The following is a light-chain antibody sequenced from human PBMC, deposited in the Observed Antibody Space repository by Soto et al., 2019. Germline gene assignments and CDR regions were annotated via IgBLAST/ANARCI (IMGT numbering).Light chain of an antibody. CDR3: SSYASSNNFVV. CDR2: EVS. J-gene: IGLJ2*01. CDR1: SSDVGGYNY. V-gene: IGLV2-8*01. Sequence: QSALTQPPSASGSPGQSVTISCTGTSSDVGGYNYVSWYQQHPGKAPKLMIYEVSKRPSGVPDRFSGSKSGNTASLTVSGHQAEDEADYYCSSYASSNNFVVFGGGTKLTVL.